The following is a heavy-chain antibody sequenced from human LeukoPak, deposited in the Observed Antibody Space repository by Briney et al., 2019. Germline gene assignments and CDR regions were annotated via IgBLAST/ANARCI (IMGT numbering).Heavy chain of an antibody. CDR3: TREGHYYDSSGLPDY. CDR2: ISSSTSYI. V-gene: IGHV3-21*01. Sequence: GGSLRLSCAASGFTFSSYTMNWVRQAPGKGLEWVSSISSSTSYIYYADSVKGRFTISRDNAKNSLYLQMNSLRAEDTAVYYCTREGHYYDSSGLPDYWGQGTLVTVSS. CDR1: GFTFSSYT. D-gene: IGHD3-22*01. J-gene: IGHJ4*02.